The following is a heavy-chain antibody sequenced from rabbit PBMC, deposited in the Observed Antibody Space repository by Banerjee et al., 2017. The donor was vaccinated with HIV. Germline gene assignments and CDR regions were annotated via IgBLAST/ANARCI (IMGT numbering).Heavy chain of an antibody. J-gene: IGHJ4*01. Sequence: QEQLEESGGGLVQPEGSLTLTCTASGFSFSNRYVMCWVRQAPGKGLEWIACINTSSGNTVYASWAKGRFTISKTSSTTVTLQMTSLTVADTATYFCGRDRDGDAGYGSLALWGQGTLVTVS. D-gene: IGHD6-1*01. CDR3: GRDRDGDAGYGSLAL. CDR2: INTSSGNT. V-gene: IGHV1S45*01. CDR1: GFSFSNRYV.